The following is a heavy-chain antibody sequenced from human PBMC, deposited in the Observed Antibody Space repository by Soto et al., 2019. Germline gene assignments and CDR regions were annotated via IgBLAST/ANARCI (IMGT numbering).Heavy chain of an antibody. CDR2: IIPILGIA. Sequence: ASVKVSCKASGGTFSSYTISWVRQAPGQGLEWMGRIIPILGIANYAQKFQGRVTITADKSTSTAYMELSSLRSEDTAVYYCARKVGHGDREGDYYYYMDVWGKGTTVTVSS. J-gene: IGHJ6*03. D-gene: IGHD4-17*01. V-gene: IGHV1-69*02. CDR3: ARKVGHGDREGDYYYYMDV. CDR1: GGTFSSYT.